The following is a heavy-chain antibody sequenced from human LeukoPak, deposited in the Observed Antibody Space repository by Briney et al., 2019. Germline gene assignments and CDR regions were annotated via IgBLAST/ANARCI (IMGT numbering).Heavy chain of an antibody. Sequence: GESLKISCKGSGYSFTSYWIGWVRQKPGKGLEWMGIIYPGDSDTRYSPSFQGQVTISADKSISTAYLQWSSLKASDTAMYYCARGYCSGGSCHHYFDYWGQGTLVTVSS. D-gene: IGHD2-15*01. J-gene: IGHJ4*02. V-gene: IGHV5-51*01. CDR2: IYPGDSDT. CDR1: GYSFTSYW. CDR3: ARGYCSGGSCHHYFDY.